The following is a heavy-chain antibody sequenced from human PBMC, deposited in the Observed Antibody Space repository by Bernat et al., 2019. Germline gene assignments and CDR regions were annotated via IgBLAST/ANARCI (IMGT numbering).Heavy chain of an antibody. V-gene: IGHV3-21*05. D-gene: IGHD5-12*01. CDR1: GFTFSSYS. CDR3: AREGEYSGYDSYYMDV. Sequence: EVQLVESGGGLVKPGGSLRLSCAASGFTFSSYSMNWVRQAPGKGLEWVSYISSSSSYIYYADSVKGQFTISRDNAKNSLYLQMNSLRAEDTAVYYCAREGEYSGYDSYYMDVWGKGTTVTVSS. CDR2: ISSSSSYI. J-gene: IGHJ6*03.